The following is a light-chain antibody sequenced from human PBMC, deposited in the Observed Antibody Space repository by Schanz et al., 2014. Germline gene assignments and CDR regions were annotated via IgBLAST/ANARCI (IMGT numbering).Light chain of an antibody. CDR3: QQYNKWPPLT. V-gene: IGKV3-11*01. Sequence: EIVLTQSPATLSLSPGERATLSCRASQSVGSDLAWYQQIPGQAPRLLIYDASGRATGIPARFSGSGSGTEFTLTISSLQPEDFAVYYCQQYNKWPPLTFGGGTKVEIK. CDR1: QSVGSD. J-gene: IGKJ4*01. CDR2: DAS.